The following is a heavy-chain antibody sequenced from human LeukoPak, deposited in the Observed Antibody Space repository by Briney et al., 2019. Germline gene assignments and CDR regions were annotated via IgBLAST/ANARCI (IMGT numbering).Heavy chain of an antibody. D-gene: IGHD3-22*01. J-gene: IGHJ4*02. CDR1: GFTFSSYW. V-gene: IGHV3-74*01. CDR3: AREHGYYDSSGYYDY. Sequence: GGSLRLSCAASGFTFSSYWMRWVRQAPGKGLVWVSRINSDGSSTSYADSVKGRFTISRDNSKNTLYLQMNSLRAEDTAVYYCAREHGYYDSSGYYDYWGQGTLVTVSS. CDR2: INSDGSST.